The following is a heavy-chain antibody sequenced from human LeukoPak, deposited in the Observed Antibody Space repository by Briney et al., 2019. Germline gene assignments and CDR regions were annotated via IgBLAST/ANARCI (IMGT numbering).Heavy chain of an antibody. CDR3: AKDIGYYGSGAYYNDPSYYYGMDV. Sequence: PGRSLRLSCAASGFIFDDYAMHWVRQAPGKGLEWVSGISWNSGRLGYADSVKGRFTISRDNAKNSLYLQMNSLRAEGTALYYCAKDIGYYGSGAYYNDPSYYYGMDVWGQGTTVTVSS. J-gene: IGHJ6*02. CDR2: ISWNSGRL. D-gene: IGHD3-10*01. CDR1: GFIFDDYA. V-gene: IGHV3-9*01.